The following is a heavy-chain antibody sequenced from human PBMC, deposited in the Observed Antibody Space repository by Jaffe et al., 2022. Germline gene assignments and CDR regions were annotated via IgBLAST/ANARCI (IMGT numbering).Heavy chain of an antibody. CDR3: TRSRDGYSSSWYLRRAFDI. CDR2: IRSKAYGGTT. Sequence: EVQLVESGGGLVQPGRSLRLSCTASGFTFGDYAMSWVRQAPGKGLEWVGFIRSKAYGGTTEYAASVKGRFTISRDDSKSIAYLQMNSLKTEDTAVYYCTRSRDGYSSSWYLRRAFDIWGQGTMVTVSS. D-gene: IGHD6-13*01. CDR1: GFTFGDYA. V-gene: IGHV3-49*04. J-gene: IGHJ3*02.